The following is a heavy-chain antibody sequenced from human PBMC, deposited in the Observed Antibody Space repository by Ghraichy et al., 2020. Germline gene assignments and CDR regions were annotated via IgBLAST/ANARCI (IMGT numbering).Heavy chain of an antibody. CDR3: PSIGPTLMGCSSTSCYASGYYYMDV. CDR2: INPNSGGT. V-gene: IGHV1-2*02. J-gene: IGHJ6*03. Sequence: ASVKVSCKASGYTFTGYYMHWVRQAPGQGLEWMGWINPNSGGTNYAQKFQGRVTMTRDTSISTAYMELRRLRSDYTAVYYWPSIGPTLMGCSSTSCYASGYYYMDVWGKGTTVTVSS. CDR1: GYTFTGYY. D-gene: IGHD2-2*01.